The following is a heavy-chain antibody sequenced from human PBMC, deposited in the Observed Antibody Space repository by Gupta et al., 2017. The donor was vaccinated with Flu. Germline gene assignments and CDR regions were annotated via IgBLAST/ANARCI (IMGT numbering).Heavy chain of an antibody. CDR3: ARDTPAITIFGVVISPPTYGMDV. J-gene: IGHJ6*02. CDR2: INPSGGST. Sequence: QVQLVQSGAEVKKPGASVKVSCKASGYTFTSYYMHWVRQAPGQGLGWMGIINPSGGSTSYAQKFQGRVTMTRDTSTSTVYMELSSLRSEDTAVYYCARDTPAITIFGVVISPPTYGMDVWGQGTTVTVSS. CDR1: GYTFTSYY. D-gene: IGHD3-3*01. V-gene: IGHV1-46*01.